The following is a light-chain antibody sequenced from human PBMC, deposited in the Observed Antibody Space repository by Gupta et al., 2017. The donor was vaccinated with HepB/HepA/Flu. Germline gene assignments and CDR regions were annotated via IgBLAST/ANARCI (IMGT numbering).Light chain of an antibody. CDR2: WAT. Sequence: DIVMTHSPDSLAVSLGQRATINCKPSQSVLYSSNNKNYLAWYQQKPGQPPMLLIYWATTRESGVPGRFSGSGSGTDFTLTISSLQAEYVAVYCCQQYYSTPRTFGQGTKVEIK. V-gene: IGKV4-1*01. CDR3: QQYYSTPRT. CDR1: QSVLYSSNNKNY. J-gene: IGKJ1*01.